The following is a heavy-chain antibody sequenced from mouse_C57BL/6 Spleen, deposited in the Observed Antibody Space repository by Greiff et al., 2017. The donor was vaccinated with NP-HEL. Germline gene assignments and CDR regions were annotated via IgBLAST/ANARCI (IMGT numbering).Heavy chain of an antibody. CDR2: IWRGGST. Sequence: QVQLKESGPGLVQPSQSLSITCTVSGFSLTSYGVHWARQSPGKGLEWLGVIWRGGSTDYNAACMSRLSITKDNSKSQVFFKMNSLQADDTAIYYCAKNSGIYDGFPASWFAYWGQGTLVTVSA. V-gene: IGHV2-5*01. D-gene: IGHD2-3*01. CDR3: AKNSGIYDGFPASWFAY. J-gene: IGHJ3*01. CDR1: GFSLTSYG.